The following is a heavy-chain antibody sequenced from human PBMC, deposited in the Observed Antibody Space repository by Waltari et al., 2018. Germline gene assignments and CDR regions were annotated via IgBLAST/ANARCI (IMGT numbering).Heavy chain of an antibody. D-gene: IGHD7-27*01. CDR1: GYSISSGYY. CDR2: IYYSGST. V-gene: IGHV4-38-2*01. J-gene: IGHJ4*02. Sequence: QVQLQESGPGLVKPSETLSLTCAVSGYSISSGYYWGWIRQPPGKGLEWIGSIYYSGSTYYNPSLKSRVTISVDTSKNQFSLKLSSVTAADTAVYYCAEYLGHWGQGTLVTVSS. CDR3: AEYLGH.